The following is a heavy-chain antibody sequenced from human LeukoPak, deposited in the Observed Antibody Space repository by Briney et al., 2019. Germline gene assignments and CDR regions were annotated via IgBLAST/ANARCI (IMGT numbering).Heavy chain of an antibody. D-gene: IGHD6-13*01. CDR3: ATFYSFSAYYYYMDV. J-gene: IGHJ6*03. V-gene: IGHV4-59*01. Sequence: SETLSLTCTVSSGSISTYYWSWIRQPPGKGLEWVGYMHYNGSTNYNPSLTSGITMSVDTSKNQFSLNMSSVTAADTAVYYCATFYSFSAYYYYMDVWGKGTTVTVSS. CDR2: MHYNGST. CDR1: SGSISTYY.